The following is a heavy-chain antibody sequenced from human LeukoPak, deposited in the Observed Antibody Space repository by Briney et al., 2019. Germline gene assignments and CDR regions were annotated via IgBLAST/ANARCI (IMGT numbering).Heavy chain of an antibody. CDR2: INPSGGST. Sequence: IINPSGGSTSYAQKFQGRVPMTRDTSTSTVYMELSSLRSEDTAVYYCARDHGIAEEYFQDWGQGTLVTVSS. D-gene: IGHD6-13*01. V-gene: IGHV1-46*01. J-gene: IGHJ1*01. CDR3: ARDHGIAEEYFQD.